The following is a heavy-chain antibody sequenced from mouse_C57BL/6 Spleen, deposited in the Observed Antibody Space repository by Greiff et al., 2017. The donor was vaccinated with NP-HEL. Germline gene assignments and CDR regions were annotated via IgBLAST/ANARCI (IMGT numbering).Heavy chain of an antibody. CDR2: SNPNYGTT. CDR3: ARAGRSYDFDC. J-gene: IGHJ2*01. CDR1: GYSFTNYN. D-gene: IGHD1-1*01. Sequence: EVQLQQPGPELVKPGASVKISCKASGYSFTNYNMNWVKQSNGQSLEWIGISNPNYGTTSYNQKFKGKATLTVDQSSSTAYMQLNILTSEDSAVYYCARAGRSYDFDCWGQGTTLTVAS. V-gene: IGHV1-39*01.